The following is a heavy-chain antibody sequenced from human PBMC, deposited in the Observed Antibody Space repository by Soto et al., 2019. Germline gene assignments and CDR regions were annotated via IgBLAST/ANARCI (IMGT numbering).Heavy chain of an antibody. CDR3: ARDPESGLFDY. CDR2: IYYSGST. Sequence: PSETLSLTCTVSGGSISSGDYYWSWIRQPPGKCLEWIGYIYYSGSTYYNPSLKSRVTISVDTSKNQFSLKLSSVTAADTAVYYCARDPESGLFDYWGQGTLVTVYS. J-gene: IGHJ4*02. CDR1: GGSISSGDYY. V-gene: IGHV4-30-4*01. D-gene: IGHD3-3*01.